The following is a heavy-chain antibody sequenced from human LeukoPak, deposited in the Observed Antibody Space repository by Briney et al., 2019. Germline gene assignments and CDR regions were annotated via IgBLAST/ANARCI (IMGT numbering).Heavy chain of an antibody. CDR1: GGSFSGYY. CDR3: ARFGEAYYYYGMDV. Sequence: SETLSLTCAVYGGSFSGYYWSWIRQPPGKGLEWIGEINHSGSTNYNPSLKSRVTISVDTSKNQFSLKLSSVTAADTAVYYCARFGEAYYYYGMDVWGQGTTVTVSS. J-gene: IGHJ6*02. V-gene: IGHV4-34*01. D-gene: IGHD3-10*01. CDR2: INHSGST.